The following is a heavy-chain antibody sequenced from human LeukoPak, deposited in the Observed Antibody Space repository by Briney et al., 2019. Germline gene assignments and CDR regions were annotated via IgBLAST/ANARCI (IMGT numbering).Heavy chain of an antibody. J-gene: IGHJ6*02. D-gene: IGHD6-6*01. CDR3: ARESLEYSSSSTYYYGMDV. V-gene: IGHV1-18*01. Sequence: ASVKLSCNASVYTFTSYGIRWVRQAPGQGLEWMGCISAYNGNTNYAQKLQGRVTMTTDTSTSTVYMELRSLRSDDTSVYYCARESLEYSSSSTYYYGMDVWGQGTTVTVSS. CDR2: ISAYNGNT. CDR1: VYTFTSYG.